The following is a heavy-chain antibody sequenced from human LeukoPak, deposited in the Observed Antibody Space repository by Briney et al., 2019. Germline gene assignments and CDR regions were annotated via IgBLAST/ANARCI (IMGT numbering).Heavy chain of an antibody. CDR2: ISGSGGST. J-gene: IGHJ4*02. CDR3: ANEPAAAGIPDY. CDR1: GFTFSCYA. D-gene: IGHD6-13*01. Sequence: PGGSLRLACAASGFTFSCYAMSWVRQAPGKGLEWVSAISGSGGSTYYADSVKGRFTISRDNSKNTLYLQMNSLRAEDTAVYYCANEPAAAGIPDYWGQGTLVTVSS. V-gene: IGHV3-23*01.